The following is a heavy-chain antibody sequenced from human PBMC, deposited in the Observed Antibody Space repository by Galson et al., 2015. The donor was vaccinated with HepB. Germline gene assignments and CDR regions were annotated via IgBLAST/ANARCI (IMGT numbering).Heavy chain of an antibody. V-gene: IGHV3-30*04. CDR1: GFIFSSYA. CDR2: ISYDGTNK. Sequence: SLRLSCAASGFIFSSYALHWVRQAPGKGLEWVAYISYDGTNKHYADSVKGRFTISRDTSKNTLYLHMNSQREEDTAVYYCAREGEYFFDYWGQGTLVTVSS. J-gene: IGHJ4*02. CDR3: AREGEYFFDY.